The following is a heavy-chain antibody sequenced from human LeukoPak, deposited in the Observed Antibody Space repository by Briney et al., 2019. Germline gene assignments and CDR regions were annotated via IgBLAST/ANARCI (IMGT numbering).Heavy chain of an antibody. CDR1: GYSISSGYY. CDR3: AGKRYYYDSSGYANFDY. V-gene: IGHV4-38-2*02. CDR2: IYHSGST. J-gene: IGHJ4*02. D-gene: IGHD3-22*01. Sequence: SETLSLTRTVSGYSISSGYYWGWIRQPPGKGLEWIGSIYHSGSTYYNPSLKSRVTISVDTSKNQFSLKLSSVTAADTAVYYCAGKRYYYDSSGYANFDYWGQGTLVTVSS.